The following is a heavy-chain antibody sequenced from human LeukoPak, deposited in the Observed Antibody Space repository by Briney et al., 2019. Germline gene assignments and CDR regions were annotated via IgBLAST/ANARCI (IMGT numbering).Heavy chain of an antibody. V-gene: IGHV3-23*01. CDR1: RFTFSSYT. CDR3: ASMPSTEIYYFYYMDV. D-gene: IGHD2-2*01. J-gene: IGHJ6*03. Sequence: GGSLRLSCADSRFTFSSYTMNWVRQAPGKGLQWVSGISANAVSTYYADSVKGRFTISRDNSKNTLYLHMDRLGTEDTAVYYCASMPSTEIYYFYYMDVWGKGTTVTVSS. CDR2: ISANAVST.